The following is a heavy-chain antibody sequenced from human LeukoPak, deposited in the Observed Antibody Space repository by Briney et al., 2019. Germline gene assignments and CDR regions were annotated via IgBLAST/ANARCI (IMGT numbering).Heavy chain of an antibody. Sequence: GLXWIGYIFPPAHSTPNPSLQGRVTISVDTSKNQFSLNLNSVTAADTAMYYCARHPFSDGFDLWGQGTMVTVSS. J-gene: IGHJ3*01. CDR2: IFPPAHS. V-gene: IGHV4-59*08. CDR3: ARHPFSDGFDL.